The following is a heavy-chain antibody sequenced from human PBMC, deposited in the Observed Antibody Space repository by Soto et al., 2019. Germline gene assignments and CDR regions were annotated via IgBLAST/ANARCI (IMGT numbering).Heavy chain of an antibody. CDR3: ARSKYLPFFDY. Sequence: ASVKVSCKASGDTFTSYAFHWVRQAPGQRPEWMGWINAGNGNTKYSQKFQGRVTITSDTSASTVYMELRSLRSEDTAVYYCARSKYLPFFDYWGRGTLVTVSS. V-gene: IGHV1-3*01. CDR2: INAGNGNT. CDR1: GDTFTSYA. D-gene: IGHD2-2*01. J-gene: IGHJ4*02.